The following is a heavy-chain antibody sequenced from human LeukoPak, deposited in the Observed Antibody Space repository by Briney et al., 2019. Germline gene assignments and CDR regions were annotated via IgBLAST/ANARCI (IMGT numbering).Heavy chain of an antibody. CDR1: GGTFSSYA. CDR2: IIPIFGTA. CDR3: ARHGAEARYSGSFPLDY. Sequence: ASVKVSCKASGGTFSSYAISWVRQAPGQGLEWMGGIIPIFGTANYAQKFQGRVTITADESTSTAYMELSSLRSEDTAVYYCARHGAEARYSGSFPLDYWGQGTLVTVSS. D-gene: IGHD1-26*01. V-gene: IGHV1-69*13. J-gene: IGHJ4*02.